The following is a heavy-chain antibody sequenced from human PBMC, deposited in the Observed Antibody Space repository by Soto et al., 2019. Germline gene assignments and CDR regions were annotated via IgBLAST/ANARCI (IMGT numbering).Heavy chain of an antibody. D-gene: IGHD5-18*01. CDR3: AKERQPRSRYYYGMDV. Sequence: GGSLRLSCAASGFTFSSYAMSWVRQAPGKGLEWVSAISGSGGRTYYADSVKGRFTISRDNSKNTLYLQMNSLRAEDTAVYYCAKERQPRSRYYYGMDVWGRGTTVTVSS. J-gene: IGHJ6*02. CDR2: ISGSGGRT. CDR1: GFTFSSYA. V-gene: IGHV3-23*01.